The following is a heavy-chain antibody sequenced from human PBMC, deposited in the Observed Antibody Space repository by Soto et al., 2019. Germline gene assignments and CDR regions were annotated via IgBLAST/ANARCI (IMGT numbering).Heavy chain of an antibody. CDR3: ARGEYNWNLRHDGSCDS. CDR2: INHRGST. CDR1: GGSFSGYY. J-gene: IGHJ5*01. V-gene: IGHV4-34*01. Sequence: QVQLQQWGAGLLKPSETLSLTCAVYGGSFSGYYWSWIRQPPGKGLEWIGEINHRGSTNYNPSLSSRVTKSVDRSKNQFSLNLSSVTAADTAVYYCARGEYNWNLRHDGSCDSWGLGTLVTVSS. D-gene: IGHD1-1*01.